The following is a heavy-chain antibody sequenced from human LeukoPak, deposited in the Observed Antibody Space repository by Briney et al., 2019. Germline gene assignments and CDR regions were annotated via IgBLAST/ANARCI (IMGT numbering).Heavy chain of an antibody. CDR1: GGSISGGGYY. D-gene: IGHD2-2*02. J-gene: IGHJ3*02. CDR2: IYYSGST. Sequence: PSQTLSLTCTVSGGSISGGGYYWSWIRQHPGKGLEWIGYIYYSGSTYYNPSLKSRVTISVDTSKNQFSLKLSSVTAADTAVYYCARDGVWRDCSSTSCYTVALGIDIWGQGTMVTVSS. CDR3: ARDGVWRDCSSTSCYTVALGIDI. V-gene: IGHV4-31*03.